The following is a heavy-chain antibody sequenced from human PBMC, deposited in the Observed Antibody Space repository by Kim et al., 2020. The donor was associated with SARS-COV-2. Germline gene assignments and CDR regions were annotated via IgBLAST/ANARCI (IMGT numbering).Heavy chain of an antibody. V-gene: IGHV3-33*01. Sequence: GGSLRLSCAASGFTFSSYGMHWVRQAPGKGLEWVAVIWYDGSNKYYADSVKGRFTISRDNSKNTLYLQMNSLRAEDTAVYYCARDAAISGSCVTLFDYWGQGTLVTVSS. CDR3: ARDAAISGSCVTLFDY. CDR2: IWYDGSNK. J-gene: IGHJ4*02. CDR1: GFTFSSYG. D-gene: IGHD1-26*01.